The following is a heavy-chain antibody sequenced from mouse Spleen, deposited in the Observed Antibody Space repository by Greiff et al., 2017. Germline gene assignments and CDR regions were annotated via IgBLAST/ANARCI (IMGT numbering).Heavy chain of an antibody. CDR1: GFTFSSYA. V-gene: IGHV5-9-3*01. CDR3: ARRNYYGSSSYAMDY. J-gene: IGHJ4*01. D-gene: IGHD1-1*01. Sequence: EVQVVESGGGLVKPGGSLKLSCAASGFTFSSYAMSWVRQTPEKRLEWVATISSGGSYTYYPDSVKGRFTISRDNAKNTLYLQMSSLRSEDTAMYYCARRNYYGSSSYAMDYWGQGTSVTVSS. CDR2: ISSGGSYT.